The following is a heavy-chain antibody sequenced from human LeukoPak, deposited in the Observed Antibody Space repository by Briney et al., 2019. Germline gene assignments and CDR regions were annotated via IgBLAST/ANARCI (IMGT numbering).Heavy chain of an antibody. CDR3: ARDRREYYDSSGYYYDY. CDR1: GFSSGDYE. J-gene: IGHJ4*02. Sequence: GGSLRLSCAASGFSSGDYEMNWVRQAPGKGLEWVSYISSSGNTIHHADSVRGRFTISRDNDKNSLYPQMNSLRAEDTAVYYCARDRREYYDSSGYYYDYWGQGTLVTVSS. V-gene: IGHV3-48*03. D-gene: IGHD3-22*01. CDR2: ISSSGNTI.